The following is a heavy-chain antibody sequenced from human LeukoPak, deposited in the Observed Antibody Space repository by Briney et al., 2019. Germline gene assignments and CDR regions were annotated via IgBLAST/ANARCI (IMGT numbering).Heavy chain of an antibody. CDR2: ISYDGSNK. V-gene: IGHV3-30*01. J-gene: IGHJ3*02. CDR3: ARGPGGPAYNDAFDI. Sequence: GGSLRLSCAASGFTFSSYAMHWVRQAPGKGLEWVAVISYDGSNKYYADSVKGRFTISRDNSKNTLYLQMNSLRAEDTAVYYCARGPGGPAYNDAFDIWGQGTMVTVSS. CDR1: GFTFSSYA. D-gene: IGHD2-2*01.